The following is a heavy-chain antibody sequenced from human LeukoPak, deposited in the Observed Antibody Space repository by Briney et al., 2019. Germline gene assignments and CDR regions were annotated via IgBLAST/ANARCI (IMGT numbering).Heavy chain of an antibody. J-gene: IGHJ6*03. D-gene: IGHD6-13*01. Sequence: SETLSLTCTVSGGSISSYYWSWIRQPPGKGLEWIGYIYYSGSTNYNPSLKSRVTISVDTSKNQFSLKLSSVTAADTAVYYCARGPNSSSWYNYYYYYMDVWGKGTTVTVSS. V-gene: IGHV4-59*01. CDR1: GGSISSYY. CDR3: ARGPNSSSWYNYYYYYMDV. CDR2: IYYSGST.